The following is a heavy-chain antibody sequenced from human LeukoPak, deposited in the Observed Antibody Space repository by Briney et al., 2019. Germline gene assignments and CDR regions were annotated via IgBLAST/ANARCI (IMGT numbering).Heavy chain of an antibody. Sequence: SGPALVKPTQTLTLTCTISGFSLSTSGMCVSWIRQPPGKALEWLARIDWDDDKFYITSLKTRLTISKDTSKNQVVLTMTNMDPVDTATYCCARIKEGYSTTSHYGMDVWGQGTTVTVSS. J-gene: IGHJ6*02. CDR3: ARIKEGYSTTSHYGMDV. CDR1: GFSLSTSGMC. D-gene: IGHD6-13*01. V-gene: IGHV2-70*17. CDR2: IDWDDDK.